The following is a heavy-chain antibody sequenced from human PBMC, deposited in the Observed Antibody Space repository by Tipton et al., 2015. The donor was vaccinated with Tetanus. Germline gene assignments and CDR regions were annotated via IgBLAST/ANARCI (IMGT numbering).Heavy chain of an antibody. CDR1: GGSISSDAHY. CDR2: ISHSGTT. Sequence: TLSLTCTVSGGSISSDAHYWSWIRQAPGKGLEWLGYISHSGTTNYNPSLMSRVTISMDRSKNQISLQLTSVTAADTAVYFCAGVTAQRTELYFDHWGQGTLVTVSS. D-gene: IGHD6-13*01. V-gene: IGHV4-61*08. CDR3: AGVTAQRTELYFDH. J-gene: IGHJ4*02.